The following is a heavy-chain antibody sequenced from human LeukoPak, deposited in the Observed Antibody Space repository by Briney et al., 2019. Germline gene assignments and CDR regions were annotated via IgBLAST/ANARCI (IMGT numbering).Heavy chain of an antibody. J-gene: IGHJ4*02. Sequence: PGGSLRLSCAASGFTFSSYWMHWVRQAPGKGLAWVSRINSDGSSTNYADSVKGRFTISRDNAKNTLYLQMNSLRAEDTAVYYCARWEGRPGYSSSWPLDYWGQGTLVTVSS. CDR2: INSDGSST. CDR1: GFTFSSYW. V-gene: IGHV3-74*01. D-gene: IGHD6-13*01. CDR3: ARWEGRPGYSSSWPLDY.